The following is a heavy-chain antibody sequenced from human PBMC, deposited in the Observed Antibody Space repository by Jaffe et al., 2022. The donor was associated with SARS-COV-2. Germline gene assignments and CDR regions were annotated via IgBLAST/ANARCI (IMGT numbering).Heavy chain of an antibody. CDR3: ARVFCSETDCQIRGFDF. CDR1: GYTFSDYG. D-gene: IGHD2-15*01. V-gene: IGHV7-4-1*02. CDR2: INTKSGNP. J-gene: IGHJ4*02. Sequence: QVHLVQSGSELKKPGASVKVSCKASGYTFSDYGMNWVRQAPGQGPVWMGWINTKSGNPTYAQDFTGRFVFSLDTAVSTAYLQISSLKAEDTAVYYCARVFCSETDCQIRGFDFWGQGTRVTVSS.